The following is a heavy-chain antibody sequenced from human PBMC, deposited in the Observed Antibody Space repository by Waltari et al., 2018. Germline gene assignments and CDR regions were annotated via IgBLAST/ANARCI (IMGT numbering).Heavy chain of an antibody. CDR1: GFTFSRHG. CDR2: ITYDGSRK. J-gene: IGHJ4*02. Sequence: QVRLAESGGVMVQSGGSLGLSCEASGFTFSRHGLHWVRQAPGKGLEWVAFITYDGSRKFYADSVKGRFTISRDNSNDILFLDMNNLRRDDTAVYFCARGSAGKPLDNWGQGALVTVSS. CDR3: ARGSAGKPLDN. V-gene: IGHV3-30*03. D-gene: IGHD2-15*01.